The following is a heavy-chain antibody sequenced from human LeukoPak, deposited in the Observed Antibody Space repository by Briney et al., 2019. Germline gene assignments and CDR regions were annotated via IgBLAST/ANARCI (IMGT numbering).Heavy chain of an antibody. J-gene: IGHJ6*02. Sequence: SETLSLTCAVYGGSFRGYYWSWIRQPPGKGLEWIGEINHSGSTNYNPSLKSRVTISVDTSKNQFSLKLTSVTAADTAVYYCARGGSLRYFDWSTGYGMDVWGQGTTVTVSS. CDR1: GGSFRGYY. CDR3: ARGGSLRYFDWSTGYGMDV. V-gene: IGHV4-34*01. D-gene: IGHD3-9*01. CDR2: INHSGST.